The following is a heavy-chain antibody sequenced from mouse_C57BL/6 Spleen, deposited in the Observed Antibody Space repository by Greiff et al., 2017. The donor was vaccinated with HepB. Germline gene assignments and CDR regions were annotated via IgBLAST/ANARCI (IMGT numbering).Heavy chain of an antibody. Sequence: EVQLVESGGGLVKPGGSLKLSCAASGFTFSSYAMSWVRQTPEKRLEWVATISDGGSYTYYPDNVKGRFTISRDNAKNNLYLQMSQLKSEDTAMYYCARDSNGYYFDDWGKGTTLTVAS. V-gene: IGHV5-4*01. CDR1: GFTFSSYA. J-gene: IGHJ2*01. CDR3: ARDSNGYYFDD. CDR2: ISDGGSYT. D-gene: IGHD2-5*01.